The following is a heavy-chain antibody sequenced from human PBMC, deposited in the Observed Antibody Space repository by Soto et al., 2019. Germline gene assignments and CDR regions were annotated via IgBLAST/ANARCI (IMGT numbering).Heavy chain of an antibody. CDR2: ISWNSGSI. D-gene: IGHD3-22*01. CDR1: GFTFDDYA. Sequence: QPGGSLRLSCAASGFTFDDYAMHWVRQAPGKGLEWVSGISWNSGSIGYADSVKGRFTISRDNAKNSLYLQMNSLRAEDTALYYCAKDMSRVVVTHIDYWGQGTLVTVSS. J-gene: IGHJ4*02. V-gene: IGHV3-9*01. CDR3: AKDMSRVVVTHIDY.